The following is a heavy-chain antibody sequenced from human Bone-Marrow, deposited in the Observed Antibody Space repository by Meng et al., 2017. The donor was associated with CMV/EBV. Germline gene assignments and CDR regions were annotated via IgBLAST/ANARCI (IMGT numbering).Heavy chain of an antibody. D-gene: IGHD1-7*01. CDR3: ARDKAVASALELEWGYNWFDP. Sequence: SETLSLTCAVYGGSFSGYYWSWIRQPPGKGLEWIGEINHSGSTNYNPSLKSRVTISVDTSKNQFSLKLSSVTAADTAVYYCARDKAVASALELEWGYNWFDPWGQGTLVTVSS. CDR1: GGSFSGYY. CDR2: INHSGST. J-gene: IGHJ5*02. V-gene: IGHV4-34*01.